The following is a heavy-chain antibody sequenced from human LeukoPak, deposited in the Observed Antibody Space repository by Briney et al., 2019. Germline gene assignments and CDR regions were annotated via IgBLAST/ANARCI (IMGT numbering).Heavy chain of an antibody. CDR2: IYYSGST. J-gene: IGHJ5*02. CDR3: ARHSRFTIFGVVTGLDWFDP. D-gene: IGHD3-3*01. Sequence: SETLSLTCTVSGGSISSSSYYWGWIRQPPGKGLEWIGSIYYSGSTYYNPSLKSRVTISVDTSKNQFSLKLSSVTAADTAVYYCARHSRFTIFGVVTGLDWFDPWGQGTLVTVSS. V-gene: IGHV4-39*01. CDR1: GGSISSSSYY.